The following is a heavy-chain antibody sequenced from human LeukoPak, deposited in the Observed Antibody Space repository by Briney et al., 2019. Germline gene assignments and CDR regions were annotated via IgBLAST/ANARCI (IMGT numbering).Heavy chain of an antibody. CDR2: MYFNSGAT. Sequence: ASVKVSCKASGFTFTGYYVQWLRQAPGQELAWVGWMYFNSGATSYAPKFQGRVTMTRDTSINTAYMELSSLRADDTAMYYCAREGSSGQDWYAFDVWGQETMVTVSS. D-gene: IGHD5-12*01. CDR1: GFTFTGYY. V-gene: IGHV1-2*02. J-gene: IGHJ3*01. CDR3: AREGSSGQDWYAFDV.